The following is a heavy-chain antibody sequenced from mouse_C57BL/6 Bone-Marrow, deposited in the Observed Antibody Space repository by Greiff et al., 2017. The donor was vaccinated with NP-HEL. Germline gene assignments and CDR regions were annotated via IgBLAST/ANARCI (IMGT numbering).Heavy chain of an antibody. CDR1: GYTFTSYG. J-gene: IGHJ3*01. Sequence: QVQLQQSGAELARPGASVKLSCKASGYTFTSYGISWVKQRPGQGLEWIGEIYPRSGNTYYNEKFKGEATLTADKSSSTAYMELRSLTSEDSAGYFCARGDCASFAYWGQGTLVTVSA. V-gene: IGHV1-81*01. CDR2: IYPRSGNT. CDR3: ARGDCASFAY. D-gene: IGHD2-13*01.